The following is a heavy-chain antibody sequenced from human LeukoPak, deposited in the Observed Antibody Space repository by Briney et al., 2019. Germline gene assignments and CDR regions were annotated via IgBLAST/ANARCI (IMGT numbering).Heavy chain of an antibody. CDR3: ARDYADYVGYFFFDY. CDR2: VSGGGETT. Sequence: GGSLRLSCAAPGFTFNNYAMNWVRQAPGKGLEWVSSVSGGGETTYYADSAKGRFTISRDNSQNALYLQMNSLRAEDTAVYYCARDYADYVGYFFFDYWGQGTLVTVSS. J-gene: IGHJ4*02. CDR1: GFTFNNYA. D-gene: IGHD4-17*01. V-gene: IGHV3-23*01.